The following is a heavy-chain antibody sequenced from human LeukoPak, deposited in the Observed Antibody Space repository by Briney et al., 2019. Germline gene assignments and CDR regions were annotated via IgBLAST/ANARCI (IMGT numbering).Heavy chain of an antibody. D-gene: IGHD3-16*01. V-gene: IGHV3-74*01. Sequence: GRSLRLSCAASGFTFSTYWMHWVRQAPGKGPVWVSCINSDGRITTYADSVKGRFTISRDNAKNILYLQINSLTAEDTAVYYCAREEAPVEGDDAFDFWGQGTTVTVSS. CDR2: INSDGRIT. CDR3: AREEAPVEGDDAFDF. J-gene: IGHJ3*01. CDR1: GFTFSTYW.